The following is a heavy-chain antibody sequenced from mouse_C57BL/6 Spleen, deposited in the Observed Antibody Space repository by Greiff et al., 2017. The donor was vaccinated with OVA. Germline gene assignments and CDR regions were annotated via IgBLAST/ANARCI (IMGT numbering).Heavy chain of an antibody. J-gene: IGHJ4*01. CDR3: AQRMGYSNYYAMDY. CDR2: IYPGDGDT. Sequence: VQLKQSGAELVKPGASVKISCKASGYAFSSYWLNWVTQRPGKGLEWIGQIYPGDGDTNYNGKFKGKATLTADNSSSTDYMQLSSRTSEDSAVYFCAQRMGYSNYYAMDYWGQGTSVTVSS. D-gene: IGHD2-5*01. CDR1: GYAFSSYW. V-gene: IGHV1-80*01.